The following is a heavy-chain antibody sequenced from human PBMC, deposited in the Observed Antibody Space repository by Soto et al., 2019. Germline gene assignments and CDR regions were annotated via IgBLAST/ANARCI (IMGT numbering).Heavy chain of an antibody. D-gene: IGHD3-10*01. J-gene: IGHJ6*02. CDR3: ARRSISMVRGRNYYGMAV. CDR1: GYIFTSYW. V-gene: IGHV5-51*01. Sequence: GESLKISCKGSGYIFTSYWIGWVRQMPGKGLEWMGIIYPGDSDTRYRPSFQGQVTISADRSISTAYLLWSSLKASDTAMFYCARRSISMVRGRNYYGMAVWGQGTTVTVSS. CDR2: IYPGDSDT.